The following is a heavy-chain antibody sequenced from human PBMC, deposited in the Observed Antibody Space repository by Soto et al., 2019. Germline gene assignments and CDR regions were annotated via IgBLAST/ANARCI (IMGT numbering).Heavy chain of an antibody. V-gene: IGHV1-24*01. CDR3: ATDPTGGDYYYGMDV. CDR2: FDPEDGET. CDR1: GYTLTELS. J-gene: IGHJ6*02. Sequence: VASVKVSCKVSGYTLTELSMHWVRQAPGRGLEWMGGFDPEDGETIYAQKFQGRVTMTEDTSTDTAYMELSSLRSEDTAVYYCATDPTGGDYYYGMDVWGQGTTVTVSS. D-gene: IGHD1-26*01.